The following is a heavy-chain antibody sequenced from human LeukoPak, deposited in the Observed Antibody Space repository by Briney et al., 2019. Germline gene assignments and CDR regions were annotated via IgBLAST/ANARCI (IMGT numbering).Heavy chain of an antibody. Sequence: KPSETLSLTCTVSGGSISSGGYSWSWIRQHPGKGLEWIGYIYYSGSTYYNPSLKSRVTISVDTSKNQFSLKLSSVTAADTAVYYCARGETPSPYDFWSGGPFNFDYWGQGTLVTVSS. CDR1: GGSISSGGYS. CDR3: ARGETPSPYDFWSGGPFNFDY. D-gene: IGHD3-3*01. J-gene: IGHJ4*02. CDR2: IYYSGST. V-gene: IGHV4-31*03.